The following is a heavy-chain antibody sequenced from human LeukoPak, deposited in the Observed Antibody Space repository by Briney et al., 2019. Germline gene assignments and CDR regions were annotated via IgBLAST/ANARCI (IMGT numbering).Heavy chain of an antibody. CDR2: ISSSGSYI. D-gene: IGHD2-2*01. V-gene: IGHV3-21*01. Sequence: GGSLRLSCAASGFTFSSYSMNWVRQAPGKGLEWVSSISSSGSYIYYADSVKGRFTISRDNAKNSLYLQMNSLRAEDTAVYYCARPQGYCSSTSCSDWYFDLWGRGTLVTVSS. CDR3: ARPQGYCSSTSCSDWYFDL. J-gene: IGHJ2*01. CDR1: GFTFSSYS.